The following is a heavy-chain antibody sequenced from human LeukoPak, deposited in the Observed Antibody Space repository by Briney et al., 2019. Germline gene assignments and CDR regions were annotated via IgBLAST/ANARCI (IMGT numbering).Heavy chain of an antibody. CDR1: GFTFSIYT. J-gene: IGHJ4*02. Sequence: GGSLRLSCAASGFTFSIYTMNWVRQAPGKGLEWVSTISGGGGSTYYADSVKGRFTIPRDNSKNTLYLQVNSLRAEDTAVYYCAKGGKWDVTPFDYWGQGALVTVSS. D-gene: IGHD1-26*01. V-gene: IGHV3-23*01. CDR3: AKGGKWDVTPFDY. CDR2: ISGGGGST.